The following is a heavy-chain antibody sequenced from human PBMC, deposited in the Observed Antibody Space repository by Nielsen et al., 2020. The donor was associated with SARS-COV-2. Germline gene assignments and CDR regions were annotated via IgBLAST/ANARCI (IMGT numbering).Heavy chain of an antibody. Sequence: GESLKISCAASGFNFSSFGMHWVRQTPDKGLEWVAVISYDGKNKYYADSVKGRFTISRDDSEITLYLLMNSLRPENTARYYCAKEMTPGGTAYDSYYFDYWGQGTPVTVAS. D-gene: IGHD5-12*01. V-gene: IGHV3-30*18. CDR1: GFNFSSFG. CDR3: AKEMTPGGTAYDSYYFDY. J-gene: IGHJ4*02. CDR2: ISYDGKNK.